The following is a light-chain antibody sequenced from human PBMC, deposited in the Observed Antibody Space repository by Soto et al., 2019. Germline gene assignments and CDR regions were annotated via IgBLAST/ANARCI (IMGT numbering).Light chain of an antibody. J-gene: IGLJ3*02. CDR2: AVN. V-gene: IGLV2-11*01. CDR3: FSYAGSYTRV. CDR1: SSDVGDYNY. Sequence: QSALTQPRSVSGSPGQSVTISCTGTSSDVGDYNYVSWYQQHPGKAPKLLIYAVNMRPSGVPDRFSGSKSGNTATLTIAGLHAEDEADYSCFSYAGSYTRVFGGGTKLTVL.